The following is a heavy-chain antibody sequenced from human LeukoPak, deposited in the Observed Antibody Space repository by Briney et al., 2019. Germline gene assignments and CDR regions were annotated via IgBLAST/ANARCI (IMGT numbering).Heavy chain of an antibody. V-gene: IGHV4-31*03. CDR3: ARDRTSKSYYYYGMDV. Sequence: PSETLSLTCTVSGGSISSGGYSWSWIRQHPGKGLEWIGYIYYSGSTYYNPSLKSRVTISVDTSKNQFSLKLSSVTAADTAVYYCARDRTSKSYYYYGMDVWGQGTTVTVSS. D-gene: IGHD3-16*01. CDR1: GGSISSGGYS. J-gene: IGHJ6*02. CDR2: IYYSGST.